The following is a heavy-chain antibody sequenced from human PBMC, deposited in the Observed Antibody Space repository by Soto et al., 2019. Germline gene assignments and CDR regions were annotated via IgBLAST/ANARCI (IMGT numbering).Heavy chain of an antibody. V-gene: IGHV1-69*13. J-gene: IGHJ6*02. CDR1: GGTFSSYA. D-gene: IGHD5-18*01. CDR2: IIPIFGTA. Sequence: SVKVSCKASGGTFSSYAISWVRQAPGQGLEWMGGIIPIFGTANYAQKFQGRVTITADESTSTAYMELSSLRSEDTAVYYCARMTTVDIAMVSHYHYCGMDGRGPGTTVTGFS. CDR3: ARMTTVDIAMVSHYHYCGMDG.